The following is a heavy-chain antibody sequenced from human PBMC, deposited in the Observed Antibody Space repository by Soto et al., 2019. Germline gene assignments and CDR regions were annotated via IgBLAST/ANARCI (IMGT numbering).Heavy chain of an antibody. CDR2: IIPIFGTA. CDR1: GGTFSSYA. J-gene: IGHJ3*02. CDR3: AREGNYYDSSGYPSYDAFDI. D-gene: IGHD3-22*01. V-gene: IGHV1-69*06. Sequence: QVQLVQSGAEVKKPGSSVKVSCKASGGTFSSYAISWVRQAPGQGLEWMGGIIPIFGTANYAQKFQGRVTITADKSTSTAYMELSSLRSEDTAVHYCAREGNYYDSSGYPSYDAFDIWGQGTMVTVSS.